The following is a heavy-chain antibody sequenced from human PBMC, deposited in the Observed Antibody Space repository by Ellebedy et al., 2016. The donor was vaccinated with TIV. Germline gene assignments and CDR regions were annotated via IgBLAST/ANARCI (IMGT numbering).Heavy chain of an antibody. CDR2: INQDGTEI. CDR3: VCGKGWTFHH. D-gene: IGHD3/OR15-3a*01. CDR1: GVTFSSCW. Sequence: GESLKISCAASGVTFSSCWMHWVRRIRGEGLEWVADINQDGTEIHYVDSVKGRFTISRDNAKNSLSLQMSSLRDEDTAVYYCVCGKGWTFHHWGQGTLVTVSS. V-gene: IGHV3-7*03. J-gene: IGHJ4*02.